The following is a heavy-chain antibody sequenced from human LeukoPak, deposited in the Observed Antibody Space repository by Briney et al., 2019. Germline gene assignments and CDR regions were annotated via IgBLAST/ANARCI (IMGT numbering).Heavy chain of an antibody. CDR3: ARRSRYCINGVCYTNKYYDMDV. J-gene: IGHJ6*02. Sequence: PGGSLRLSSTASGFTFSSYSMNWVRQAPGKGLEWVSFISSSSSTMYYADSVKGRFTISRDNVKNSLYLQMNSLRAEDTTVYYCARRSRYCINGVCYTNKYYDMDVWGQGTTVTVSS. V-gene: IGHV3-48*01. CDR1: GFTFSSYS. CDR2: ISSSSSTM. D-gene: IGHD2-8*01.